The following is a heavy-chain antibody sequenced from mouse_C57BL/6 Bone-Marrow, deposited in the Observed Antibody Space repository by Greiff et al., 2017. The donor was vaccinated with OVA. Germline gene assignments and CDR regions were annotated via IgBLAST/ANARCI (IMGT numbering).Heavy chain of an antibody. V-gene: IGHV1-87*01. CDR3: SEDSAVDYCAWIITTENYYAMDY. D-gene: IGHD1-1*01. J-gene: IGHJ4*01. CDR1: YTFSRRVH. CDR2: GQGLEWIG. Sequence: QVQLQQSGPELARPWASVKISCQAFYTFSRRVHFAIRDTNSWMQWVKQRPGQGLEWIGAIYPGNGDTSYNQKFKGQATLTADKSSSTAYMQLSSLTSEDSAVDYCAWIITTENYYAMDYWGQGTSVTVSS.